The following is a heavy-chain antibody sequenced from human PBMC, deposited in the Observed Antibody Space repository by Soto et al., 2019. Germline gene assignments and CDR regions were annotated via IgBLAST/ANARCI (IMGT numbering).Heavy chain of an antibody. CDR3: ARRGYCSGGSCQHYGMDV. CDR1: GYSFTSYW. D-gene: IGHD2-15*01. CDR2: IYPGDSDT. V-gene: IGHV5-51*01. J-gene: IGHJ6*02. Sequence: PGESLKISCKDSGYSFTSYWIAWVRQMPGKGLEWMGIIYPGDSDTRYSPSFQGQVTISADKSISTAYLQWSSLKASDTAMYYCARRGYCSGGSCQHYGMDVWGQGTTVTVS.